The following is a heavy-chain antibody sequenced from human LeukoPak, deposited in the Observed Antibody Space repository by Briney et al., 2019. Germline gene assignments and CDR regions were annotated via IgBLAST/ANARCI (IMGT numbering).Heavy chain of an antibody. CDR3: AKGEFGYSSGWSGRFDP. Sequence: PGGSLRLSCAAAGFTFSSFALHWVRQAPGKGLEWVSAISGSGGSTYYADSVKGRFTISRDNSKNTLYLQMNSLRAEDTAVYYCAKGEFGYSSGWSGRFDPWGQGTLVTVSS. D-gene: IGHD6-19*01. CDR2: ISGSGGST. V-gene: IGHV3-23*01. J-gene: IGHJ5*02. CDR1: GFTFSSFA.